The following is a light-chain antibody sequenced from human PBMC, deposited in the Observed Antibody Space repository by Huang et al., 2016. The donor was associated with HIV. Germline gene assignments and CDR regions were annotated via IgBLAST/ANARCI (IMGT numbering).Light chain of an antibody. CDR3: QQYNNWLVIT. Sequence: EIVMTQSPATLSVSPGERATLSCRASQSVSSNLAWYQQKPGQAPRLLIYGASTRATGIPARFSGSGSGTEFTLTINSLQSEDFAVYYCQQYNNWLVITFGQGTRLEIK. CDR1: QSVSSN. CDR2: GAS. J-gene: IGKJ5*01. V-gene: IGKV3-15*01.